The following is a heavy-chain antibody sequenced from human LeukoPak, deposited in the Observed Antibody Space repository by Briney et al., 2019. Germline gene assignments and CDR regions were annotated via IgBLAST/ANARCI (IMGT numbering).Heavy chain of an antibody. CDR3: ARDNWNYGSSMDV. CDR1: GGSISSYY. Sequence: SETLSLTCTVSGGSISSYYWSWIRQPPGKGLEWIGYIYYSGSTNYNPSLKSRVTISVDTSKNQFSLKLSSVTAADTVVYYCARDNWNYGSSMDVWGQGTTVTVSS. CDR2: IYYSGST. D-gene: IGHD1-7*01. V-gene: IGHV4-59*01. J-gene: IGHJ6*02.